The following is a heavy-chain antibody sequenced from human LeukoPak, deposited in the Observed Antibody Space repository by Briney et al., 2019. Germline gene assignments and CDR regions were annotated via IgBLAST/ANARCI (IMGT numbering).Heavy chain of an antibody. V-gene: IGHV3-33*01. Sequence: GGSLRLSCAASGFTFSSYGMHWVRQAPGKGLEWVAVIWYDGSNKYYADSVKGRFTISRDNSKNTLYLQMNSLRAEDTAVYYCARALVTTVTSIRYYYGMDVWGQGTTVTVSS. CDR2: IWYDGSNK. CDR1: GFTFSSYG. J-gene: IGHJ6*02. CDR3: ARALVTTVTSIRYYYGMDV. D-gene: IGHD4-17*01.